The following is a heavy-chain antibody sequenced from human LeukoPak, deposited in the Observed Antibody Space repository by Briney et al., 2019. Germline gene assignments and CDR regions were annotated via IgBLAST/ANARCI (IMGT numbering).Heavy chain of an antibody. CDR2: ISSSSSYI. CDR1: GRTFSSYS. J-gene: IGHJ6*03. CDR3: ARGYYDFCSGYYYDMDV. V-gene: IGHV3-21*01. D-gene: IGHD3-3*01. Sequence: PGGSLRLSCAASGRTFSSYSMHWVRQAPRKGLEGVSSISSSSSYIYYADTVKGRFTISRDNAKNSLYLQLNILRAEDTAVDYCARGYYDFCSGYYYDMDVWGKGTTVTVS.